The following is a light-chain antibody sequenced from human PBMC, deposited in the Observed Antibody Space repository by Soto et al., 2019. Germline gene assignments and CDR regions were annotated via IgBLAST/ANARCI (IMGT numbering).Light chain of an antibody. CDR3: SSYTSGSTLV. CDR1: SSDIGGYNY. Sequence: QSVLTQPASVSGSPGQSITISCTGTSSDIGGYNYVSWYQQHPGKAPKLMIYEDSNRPSGVSNRFSGSKSGNTASLTISGLEAEDDADYYCSSYTSGSTLVFGTGTKLTVL. V-gene: IGLV2-14*01. J-gene: IGLJ1*01. CDR2: EDS.